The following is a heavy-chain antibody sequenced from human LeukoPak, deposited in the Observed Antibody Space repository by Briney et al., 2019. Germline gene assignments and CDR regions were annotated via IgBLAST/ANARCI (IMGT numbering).Heavy chain of an antibody. CDR2: ISYDGSNK. J-gene: IGHJ5*02. V-gene: IGHV3-30*18. Sequence: GGSLRLSCAASGFTFSSYGMHWVRQAPGKGLEWVAVISYDGSNKYYADSVKGRFTISRDNSKNTLYLQMNSLRAEDTAVYYCAKDDLYGDYNWFDPWGQGTLVTVSP. D-gene: IGHD4-17*01. CDR3: AKDDLYGDYNWFDP. CDR1: GFTFSSYG.